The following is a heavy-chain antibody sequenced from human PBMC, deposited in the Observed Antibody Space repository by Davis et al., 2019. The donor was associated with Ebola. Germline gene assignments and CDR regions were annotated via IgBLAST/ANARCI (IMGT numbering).Heavy chain of an antibody. V-gene: IGHV3-30*02. CDR3: AKDSFAHDFWSGYYYYYGMDV. J-gene: IGHJ6*02. CDR2: IRYDGSNK. D-gene: IGHD3-3*01. CDR1: GFTFSSYG. Sequence: PGGSLRLSCAASGFTFSSYGMHWVRQAPGEGLEWVAFIRYDGSNKYYADSVKGRFTISRDNSKNTLYLQMNSLRAEDTAVYYCAKDSFAHDFWSGYYYYYGMDVWGQGTTVTVSS.